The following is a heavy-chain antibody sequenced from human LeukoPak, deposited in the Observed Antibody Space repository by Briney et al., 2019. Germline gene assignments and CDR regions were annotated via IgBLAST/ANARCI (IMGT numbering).Heavy chain of an antibody. Sequence: SETLSLTCAVYGGSFSGYYWSWIRQPPGKGLEWIGEINHSGSTNYNPSLKSRVTISVDTSKNQFSLKLSSVTAADTAVYYCARQGRQRVLYYYCYMDVWGKGTTVTISS. CDR3: ARQGRQRVLYYYCYMDV. V-gene: IGHV4-34*01. CDR1: GGSFSGYY. J-gene: IGHJ6*03. CDR2: INHSGST. D-gene: IGHD5-24*01.